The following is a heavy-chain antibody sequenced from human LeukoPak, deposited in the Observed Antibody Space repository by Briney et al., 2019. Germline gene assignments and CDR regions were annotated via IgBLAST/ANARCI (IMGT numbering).Heavy chain of an antibody. CDR2: IYYSGST. CDR1: GGSISSYY. Sequence: SETLSLTCTVSGGSISSYYWSWIRQPPGKGLEWIGYIYYSGSTNYNPSLKSRVTISVDTSKNQFSLKLTSVTAADTAVYYCARTTEGGYTYGYFYYYYMDVWGRGTTVTISS. D-gene: IGHD5-18*01. CDR3: ARTTEGGYTYGYFYYYYMDV. V-gene: IGHV4-59*01. J-gene: IGHJ6*03.